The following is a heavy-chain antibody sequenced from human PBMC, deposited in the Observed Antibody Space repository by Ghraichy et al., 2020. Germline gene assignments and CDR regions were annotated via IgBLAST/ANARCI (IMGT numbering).Heavy chain of an antibody. J-gene: IGHJ4*02. CDR3: AKRSMIHRQPFDY. CDR1: GFTFSSYA. Sequence: GGSLRLSCVASGFTFSSYAMSWVRQAPGKGLEWASSISGSGGSTYYADSVKGRFTISRDNSKNTLYLQMNSLRAEDTAVYYCAKRSMIHRQPFDYWGQGALVTVSS. CDR2: ISGSGGST. V-gene: IGHV3-23*01. D-gene: IGHD3-16*01.